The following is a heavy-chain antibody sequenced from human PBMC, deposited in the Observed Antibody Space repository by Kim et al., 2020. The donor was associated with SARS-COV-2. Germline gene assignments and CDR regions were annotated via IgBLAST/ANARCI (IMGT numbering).Heavy chain of an antibody. Sequence: GGSLRLSCAASGFTFSDYYMSWIRQAPGKGLEWVSYISSSSSYTNYADSVKGRFTISRDNAKNSLYLQMNSLRAEDTAVYYCASGPYYGSGSESPPIDYWGQGTLVTVSS. J-gene: IGHJ4*02. CDR1: GFTFSDYY. CDR2: ISSSSSYT. CDR3: ASGPYYGSGSESPPIDY. V-gene: IGHV3-11*03. D-gene: IGHD3-10*01.